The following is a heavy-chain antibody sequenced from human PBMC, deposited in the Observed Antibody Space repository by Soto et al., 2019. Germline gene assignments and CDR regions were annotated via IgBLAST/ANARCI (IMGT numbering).Heavy chain of an antibody. V-gene: IGHV1-2*02. CDR2: ISPNNGGT. CDR3: ARQAAYSGSSQYQFDY. D-gene: IGHD6-6*01. Sequence: VASVKVSCKASGYTFTGYSLHWVRLAPGHGLEWMGWISPNNGGTKYAQNFQGRVTMTRDTSVTTAYLELSRLTSDDTAVYYCARQAAYSGSSQYQFDYWGQGTLVTVS. CDR1: GYTFTGYS. J-gene: IGHJ4*02.